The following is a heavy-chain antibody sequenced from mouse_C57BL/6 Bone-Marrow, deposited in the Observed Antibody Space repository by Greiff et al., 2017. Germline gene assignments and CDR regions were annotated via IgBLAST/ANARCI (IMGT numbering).Heavy chain of an antibody. CDR3: ARGELITTGYYAMDY. D-gene: IGHD2-4*01. CDR2: ILPGSGST. J-gene: IGHJ4*01. V-gene: IGHV1-9*01. Sequence: QVQLQQSGAELMKPGASVKISCKATGYTFSRYWIEWVKQRPGHGLEWIGEILPGSGSTNYNEKFKGKATFTADTSSNTAYMQLSSLTSEDSAVYYCARGELITTGYYAMDYWGQGTSVTVSS. CDR1: GYTFSRYW.